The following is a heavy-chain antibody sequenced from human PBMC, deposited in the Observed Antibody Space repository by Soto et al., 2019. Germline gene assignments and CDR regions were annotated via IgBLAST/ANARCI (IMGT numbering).Heavy chain of an antibody. CDR2: ISSSGSII. CDR3: ARDAEGMDV. CDR1: GFTFSDYY. Sequence: ASGGGLVKPEGSLRLSCAASGFTFSDYYMSWIRQAPGKGLEWVAYISSSGSIIKYGDSMKGRFTISRDNSKNTLYLQVNSLRVEDTGVYYCARDAEGMDVWGQGTTVIVSS. J-gene: IGHJ6*02. V-gene: IGHV3-11*01.